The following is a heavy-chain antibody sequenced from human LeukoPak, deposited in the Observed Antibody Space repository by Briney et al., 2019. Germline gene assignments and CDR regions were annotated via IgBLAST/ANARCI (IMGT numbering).Heavy chain of an antibody. Sequence: GRSLRLSCAASGFTFDDYAMHWVRQAPGKGLEWVSGISWNSGNIGYADSVKGRFTISRDNAKNSLYLQMNSLRAEDTALYYCAKDRSGSYLGGELDYWGQGTLVTVSS. CDR1: GFTFDDYA. V-gene: IGHV3-9*01. CDR3: AKDRSGSYLGGELDY. D-gene: IGHD1-26*01. CDR2: ISWNSGNI. J-gene: IGHJ4*02.